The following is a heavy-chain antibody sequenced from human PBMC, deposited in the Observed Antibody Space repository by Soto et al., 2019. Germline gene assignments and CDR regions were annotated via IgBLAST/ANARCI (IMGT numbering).Heavy chain of an antibody. CDR1: GGSISSSSYY. CDR2: IYYSGST. Sequence: QLQLQESGPGLVKPSETLSLTCTVSGGSISSSSYYWGWIRQPPGKGLEWIGSIYYSGSTYYNPSLKSRVTIAVDTSKNQFSLKLSSVTAADTAVYYCARHINHYYYMDVWGKGTTVTVSS. V-gene: IGHV4-39*01. D-gene: IGHD3-10*01. J-gene: IGHJ6*03. CDR3: ARHINHYYYMDV.